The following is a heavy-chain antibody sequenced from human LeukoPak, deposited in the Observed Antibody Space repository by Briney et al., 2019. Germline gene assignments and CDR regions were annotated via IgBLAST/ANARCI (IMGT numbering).Heavy chain of an antibody. J-gene: IGHJ4*02. V-gene: IGHV4-39*01. CDR2: IYNSGST. CDR1: GGSISSSTYY. CDR3: ARENFQY. Sequence: SETLSLTCSVSGGSISSSTYYWGWIRQPPGKGLEWIGNIYNSGSTYYNPSLKSRVTIPVDTSKNQFSLKLSSVTAADTAVYYCARENFQYWAQGTLVTVSS.